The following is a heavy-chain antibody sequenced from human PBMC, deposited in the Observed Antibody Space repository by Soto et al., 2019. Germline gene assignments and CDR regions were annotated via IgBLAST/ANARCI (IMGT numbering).Heavy chain of an antibody. CDR3: ARDRTDSGYYTNWLDP. D-gene: IGHD3-22*01. V-gene: IGHV1-69*06. Sequence: SVKVSCKASGGTFGSDAITWVRQAPGQGLEWVGRIIPIFGTTNYAQSLQGRVAISADKSTLTSYMELHSLTSDDTALYYCARDRTDSGYYTNWLDPWGQGTQVTVSS. CDR1: GGTFGSDA. CDR2: IIPIFGTT. J-gene: IGHJ5*02.